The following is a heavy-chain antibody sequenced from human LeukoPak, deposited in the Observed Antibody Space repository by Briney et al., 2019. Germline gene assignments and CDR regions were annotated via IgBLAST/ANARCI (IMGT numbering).Heavy chain of an antibody. CDR2: ISAYNGKT. CDR1: GYSLTSYG. D-gene: IGHD3-9*01. V-gene: IGHV1-18*01. Sequence: ASVKVSCKASGYSLTSYGLNWVRQAPGQGLEWMGWISAYNGKTFYAEKVQGRVTITADESTSTAYMELSSLRSEDTAVYYCARDSTDYDILTGFDYWGQGTLVTVSS. J-gene: IGHJ4*02. CDR3: ARDSTDYDILTGFDY.